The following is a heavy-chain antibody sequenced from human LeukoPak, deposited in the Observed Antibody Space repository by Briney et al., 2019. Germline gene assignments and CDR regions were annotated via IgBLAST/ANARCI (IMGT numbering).Heavy chain of an antibody. CDR3: ARDPGRPVPNWFDP. Sequence: ASVKVSCKASGGTFSNYAISWVRQAPGQGLEWMGGIIPIFGTANYAQKFQGRVTITADESTSTAYMELSSLRSEDTAVYYCARDPGRPVPNWFDPWGQGTLVTVSS. J-gene: IGHJ5*02. V-gene: IGHV1-69*13. CDR1: GGTFSNYA. D-gene: IGHD1-26*01. CDR2: IIPIFGTA.